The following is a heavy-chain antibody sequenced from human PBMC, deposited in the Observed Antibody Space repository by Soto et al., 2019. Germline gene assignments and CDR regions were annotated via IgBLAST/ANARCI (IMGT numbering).Heavy chain of an antibody. Sequence: QVQLQESGPGLVKPSQTLSLTCTVSGGSITSSGYYWSWIRQHPGEGLEWIGFTSNSGSTSYNPSLKKRVTISVDTPWNQSSLNRTSVTAADTAVYYFARGGGSTKVDYWGQGTLVTVSP. CDR1: GGSITSSGYY. V-gene: IGHV4-31*03. CDR3: ARGGGSTKVDY. D-gene: IGHD2-2*01. CDR2: TSNSGST. J-gene: IGHJ4*02.